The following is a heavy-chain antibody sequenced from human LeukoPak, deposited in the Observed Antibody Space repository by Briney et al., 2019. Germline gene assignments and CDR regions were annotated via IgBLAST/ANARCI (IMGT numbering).Heavy chain of an antibody. Sequence: PSETLSLTCTVSGGSISSYYRSWIRQPPGRGLEWIGYIYYSGSTNYNPSLKNRVTISVDTSKNQFSLKLSSVTAADTAVYYCAGGYSYGSTYYYMDVWGKGTTVTISS. V-gene: IGHV4-59*01. D-gene: IGHD5-18*01. CDR2: IYYSGST. CDR1: GGSISSYY. CDR3: AGGYSYGSTYYYMDV. J-gene: IGHJ6*03.